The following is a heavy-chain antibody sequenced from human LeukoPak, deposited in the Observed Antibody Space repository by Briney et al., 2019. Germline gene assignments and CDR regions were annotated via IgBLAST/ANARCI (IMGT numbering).Heavy chain of an antibody. V-gene: IGHV1-69*06. J-gene: IGHJ4*02. Sequence: SVKVSCKASGGTFSSYAISWVRQAPGQGLEWMGGIIPIFGTANYAQKFQGRVTMTEDTSTDTAYMELSSLRSEDTAVYYCAIAVAGPNYDYWGQGTLVTVSS. D-gene: IGHD6-19*01. CDR3: AIAVAGPNYDY. CDR2: IIPIFGTA. CDR1: GGTFSSYA.